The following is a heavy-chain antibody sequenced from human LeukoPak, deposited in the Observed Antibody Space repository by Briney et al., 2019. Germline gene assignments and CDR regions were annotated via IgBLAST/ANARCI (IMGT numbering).Heavy chain of an antibody. Sequence: SETLSLTCTVSGGSISSGSYYWVWIRQPPGKGLEWIGTIYYSGTTYYNPSLKSRVTISVDTSKNQFSLKLSSVTAADTAVYFCARGPYSYDSSGAFDIWGQGTMVTVSS. CDR2: IYYSGTT. CDR3: ARGPYSYDSSGAFDI. CDR1: GGSISSGSYY. V-gene: IGHV4-39*07. D-gene: IGHD3-22*01. J-gene: IGHJ3*02.